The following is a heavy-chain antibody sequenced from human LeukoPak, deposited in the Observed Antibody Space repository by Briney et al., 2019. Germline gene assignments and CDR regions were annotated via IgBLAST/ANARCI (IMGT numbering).Heavy chain of an antibody. V-gene: IGHV3-15*01. Sequence: NPGGSLRLSCAASGFTFSNAWMSWVRQAPGKGLEWVGRIKSKTDGGTTDYAAPVKGRFTISRDDSENTLYLQMNSLKTEDTAMYYCTTVGEGHCSSTSCYERGHWGQGTLVTVSS. D-gene: IGHD2-2*01. CDR2: IKSKTDGGTT. CDR1: GFTFSNAW. CDR3: TTVGEGHCSSTSCYERGH. J-gene: IGHJ4*02.